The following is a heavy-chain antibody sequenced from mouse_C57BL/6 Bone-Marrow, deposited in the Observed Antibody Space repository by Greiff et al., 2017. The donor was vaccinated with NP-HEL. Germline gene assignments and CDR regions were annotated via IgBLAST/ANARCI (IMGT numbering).Heavy chain of an antibody. D-gene: IGHD2-2*01. Sequence: LVESGAELARPGASVKLSCKASGYTFTSYGISWVKQRTGQGLEWIGEIYPRSGNTYYNEKFKGKATLTADKSSSTAYMELRSLTSEDSAVYFCARYGFPHYYAMDYWGQGTSVTVSS. J-gene: IGHJ4*01. CDR3: ARYGFPHYYAMDY. V-gene: IGHV1-81*01. CDR1: GYTFTSYG. CDR2: IYPRSGNT.